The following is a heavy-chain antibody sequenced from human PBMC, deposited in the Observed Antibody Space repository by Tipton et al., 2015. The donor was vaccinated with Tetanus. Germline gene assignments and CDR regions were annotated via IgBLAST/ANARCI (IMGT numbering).Heavy chain of an antibody. V-gene: IGHV3-23*03. CDR3: AKGYCSSTSCYSDY. D-gene: IGHD2-2*02. CDR1: GFTLSNYA. Sequence: SLRPSCAASGFTLSNYAMSWVRQAPGKGLEWVSVIYADNIYTYYADSVKGRFTVSRDNSKNTLYLQMNSLRAEDTALYYCAKGYCSSTSCYSDYWGQGTLVTVSS. CDR2: IYADNIYT. J-gene: IGHJ4*02.